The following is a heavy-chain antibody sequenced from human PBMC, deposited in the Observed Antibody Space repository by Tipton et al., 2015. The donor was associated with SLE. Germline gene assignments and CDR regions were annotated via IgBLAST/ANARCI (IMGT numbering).Heavy chain of an antibody. J-gene: IGHJ4*02. Sequence: TLSLTCAVYGGSFSGYYWSWIRQPPGKGLEWIGEINHSGSTNYNPSLKSRVTISVDTSKNQFSLKLSSVTAADTAVYYCARGRNLGYWGQGTLVTVSS. CDR3: ARGRNLGY. D-gene: IGHD1-7*01. V-gene: IGHV4-34*01. CDR1: GGSFSGYY. CDR2: INHSGST.